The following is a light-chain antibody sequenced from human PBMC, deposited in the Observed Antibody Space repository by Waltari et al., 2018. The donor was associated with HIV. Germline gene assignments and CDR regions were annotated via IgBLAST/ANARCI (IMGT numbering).Light chain of an antibody. CDR2: NNN. Sequence: QSVLTQPPSPSGTPGQRVTISCSGSSSNIGNNTVNWYQQLPGTAPKLLIYNNNQRPSGVPDRFSGSKSGTSASLAISGLQSEDEADYYCAAWNDSLNGYVFGTGTKVTVL. CDR3: AAWNDSLNGYV. J-gene: IGLJ1*01. CDR1: SSNIGNNT. V-gene: IGLV1-44*01.